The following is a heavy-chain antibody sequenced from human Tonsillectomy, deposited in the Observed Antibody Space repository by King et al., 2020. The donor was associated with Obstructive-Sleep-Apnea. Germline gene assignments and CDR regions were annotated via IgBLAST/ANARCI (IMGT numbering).Heavy chain of an antibody. V-gene: IGHV4-39*07. CDR2: IYHSGST. J-gene: IGHJ5*02. CDR3: TRDRFIMASVNTGLGFDP. Sequence: LQLQESGPGLVKPSETLSLTCNVSGGSVSTRNFNWGWIRQPPGKGLEWIGTIYHSGSTYYHPSLKSRVTISVDTSKNQFSLKLTSVTAADTAVYYCTRDRFIMASVNTGLGFDPWGQGTLVTVSS. CDR1: GGSVSTRNFN. D-gene: IGHD4-17*01.